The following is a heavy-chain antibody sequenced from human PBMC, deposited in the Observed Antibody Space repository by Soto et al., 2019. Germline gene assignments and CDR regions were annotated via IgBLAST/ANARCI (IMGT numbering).Heavy chain of an antibody. V-gene: IGHV1-3*01. D-gene: IGHD3-9*01. Sequence: GASVKLSCTASGYTLTSYAMHWVRQAPGQRLEWMGWINAGNGNTKYSQKFQGRVTITRDTSASTAYMELSSLRSEDTAVYYCASDILTGYYPPNFDYWGQGTLVTVSS. J-gene: IGHJ4*02. CDR1: GYTLTSYA. CDR3: ASDILTGYYPPNFDY. CDR2: INAGNGNT.